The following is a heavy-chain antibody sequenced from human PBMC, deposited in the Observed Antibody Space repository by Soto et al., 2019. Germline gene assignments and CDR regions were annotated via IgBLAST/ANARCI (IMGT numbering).Heavy chain of an antibody. Sequence: GASVKVSCKASGYTFTSYYVHWVRQAPGQGLEWMGIINPGGGTSYAQKFQGRVTMTRDTSTSTVYMELSSLRSDDTAVYYCARDLRKNDYWGQGTLVTVAS. J-gene: IGHJ4*02. V-gene: IGHV1-46*01. CDR1: GYTFTSYY. CDR2: INPGGGT. CDR3: ARDLRKNDY.